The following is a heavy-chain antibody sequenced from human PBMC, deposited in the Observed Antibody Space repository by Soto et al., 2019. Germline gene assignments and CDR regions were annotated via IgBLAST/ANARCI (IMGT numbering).Heavy chain of an antibody. CDR3: ARTTERLVLAYWFDP. Sequence: ASVKVSCKASGGTFGSYAISWVRQAPGQGLEWMGGIIPIFGTANYAQKFQGRVTITADKSTSTAYMELSSLGSEDTAVYYCARTTERLVLAYWFDPWGQGTLVTVSS. CDR2: IIPIFGTA. J-gene: IGHJ5*02. D-gene: IGHD6-13*01. V-gene: IGHV1-69*06. CDR1: GGTFGSYA.